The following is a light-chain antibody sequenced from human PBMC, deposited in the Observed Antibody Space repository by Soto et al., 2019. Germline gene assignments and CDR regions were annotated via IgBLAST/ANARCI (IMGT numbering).Light chain of an antibody. J-gene: IGKJ5*01. CDR3: QQYNSYSRT. Sequence: DIQMTQSPSTLSASVGDRVTITWRASQTINTWLAWYQQKPGKAPKLLIYKASSLESGVPSRFSGSGSGTEFTLTISSLQPEDFATYYCQQYNSYSRTFGQGTRLEI. V-gene: IGKV1-5*03. CDR1: QTINTW. CDR2: KAS.